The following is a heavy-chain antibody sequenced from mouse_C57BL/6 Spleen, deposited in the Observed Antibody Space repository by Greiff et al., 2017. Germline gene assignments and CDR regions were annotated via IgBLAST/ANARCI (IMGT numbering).Heavy chain of an antibody. D-gene: IGHD1-1*01. CDR1: GYAFTNYL. J-gene: IGHJ4*01. Sequence: VKLMESGAELVRPGTSVKVSCKASGYAFTNYLIEWVKQRPGQGLEWIGVINPGSGGTNYNEKFKGKATLTADKSSSTAYMQLSSLTSEDSAVYFCARDYYGSSYCAMDYWGQGTSVTVSS. CDR3: ARDYYGSSYCAMDY. CDR2: INPGSGGT. V-gene: IGHV1-54*01.